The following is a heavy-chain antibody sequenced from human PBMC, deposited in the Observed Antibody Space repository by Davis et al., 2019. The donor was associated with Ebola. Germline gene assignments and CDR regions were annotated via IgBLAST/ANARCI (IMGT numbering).Heavy chain of an antibody. V-gene: IGHV3-21*03. CDR2: ISSSSSYI. Sequence: GESLKISCAASGFTFSSYSMNWVRQAPGKGLEWVSSISSSSSYIYYADSVKGRFTISRDNAKNSLYLQMNSLRAEDTAVYYCARGGYYDDSGYSHAAFDIWGQGTMVTVSS. D-gene: IGHD3-22*01. CDR3: ARGGYYDDSGYSHAAFDI. CDR1: GFTFSSYS. J-gene: IGHJ3*02.